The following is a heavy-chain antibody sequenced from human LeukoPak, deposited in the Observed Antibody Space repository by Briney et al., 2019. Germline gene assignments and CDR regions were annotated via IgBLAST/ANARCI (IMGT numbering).Heavy chain of an antibody. V-gene: IGHV4-31*03. J-gene: IGHJ4*02. CDR3: ARESRGPHDHLDY. CDR1: GDSMNSVAYS. CDR2: TLHSGST. Sequence: SETLSLTCTVSGDSMNSVAYSWSWTRQHPGRGLEWIGYTLHSGSTYYNPSLKSRVTISVATSKKQFSLRLNSVTAADTAVYFCARESRGPHDHLDYWGQGTLAIVSS. D-gene: IGHD3-10*01.